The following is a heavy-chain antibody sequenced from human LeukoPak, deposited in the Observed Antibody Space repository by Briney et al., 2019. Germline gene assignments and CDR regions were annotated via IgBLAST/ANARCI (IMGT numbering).Heavy chain of an antibody. V-gene: IGHV3-23*01. D-gene: IGHD5-12*01. CDR3: ANHIVATMVPFDY. J-gene: IGHJ4*02. CDR1: GFTFSSYA. Sequence: GGSLRLSCAASGFTFSSYAMSWVRQAPGKGLEWVSAISGSGGSTYYADSVKGRFTISRDNSKNTLYLQMNSLRTEDTAVYYCANHIVATMVPFDYWGQGTLVTVSS. CDR2: ISGSGGST.